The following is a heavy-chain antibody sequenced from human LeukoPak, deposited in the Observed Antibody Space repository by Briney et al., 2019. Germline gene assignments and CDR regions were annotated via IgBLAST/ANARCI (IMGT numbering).Heavy chain of an antibody. CDR2: INHSGST. D-gene: IGHD3-10*01. V-gene: IGHV4-34*01. Sequence: SETLSLTCAVYGGSFSGYYWSWIRQPPGKGLEWIGEINHSGSTNCNPSLKSRVTISVDTSKNQFSLKLSSVTAADTAVYYCARGRLLWFGELSWFDPWGQGTLVTVSS. CDR3: ARGRLLWFGELSWFDP. J-gene: IGHJ5*02. CDR1: GGSFSGYY.